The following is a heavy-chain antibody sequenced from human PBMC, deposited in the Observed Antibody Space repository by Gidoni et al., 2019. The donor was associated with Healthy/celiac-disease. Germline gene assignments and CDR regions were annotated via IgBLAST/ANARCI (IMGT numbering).Heavy chain of an antibody. Sequence: EVQLLEYGGGLVQPGGYLRLSCAASGFTFSRYAMSWVRQAPGKGLEWVSAISGSGGSTYYADSVKGRFTISRDNSKNTLYLQMNSLRAEDTAVYYCAKKDIVVVPAATLDYWGQGTLVTVSS. CDR2: ISGSGGST. J-gene: IGHJ4*02. CDR1: GFTFSRYA. CDR3: AKKDIVVVPAATLDY. V-gene: IGHV3-23*01. D-gene: IGHD2-2*01.